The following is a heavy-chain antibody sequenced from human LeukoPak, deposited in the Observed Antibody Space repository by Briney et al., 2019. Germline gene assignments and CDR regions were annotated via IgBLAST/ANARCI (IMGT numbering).Heavy chain of an antibody. CDR2: ISGSGGST. Sequence: PGGSLRLSCAASGFTFSSYAMSWARQAPGKGLEWVSAISGSGGSTYYADSVKGRFTISRDNSKNTLYLQMNSLRAEDTAVYYCAKVYYYGSGSYYNDAFDIWGQGTMVTVSS. CDR1: GFTFSSYA. D-gene: IGHD3-10*01. J-gene: IGHJ3*02. V-gene: IGHV3-23*01. CDR3: AKVYYYGSGSYYNDAFDI.